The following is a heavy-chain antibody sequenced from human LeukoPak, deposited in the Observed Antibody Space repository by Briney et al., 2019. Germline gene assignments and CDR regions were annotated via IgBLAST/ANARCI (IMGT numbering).Heavy chain of an antibody. D-gene: IGHD3-22*01. Sequence: ASVKVSCKASGYTFTSYGISWVRQAPGQGLEWMGWISAYNGNTNYAQKLQGRVTMTTDTSTSTAYMELRSLRSDDTAVYYCARESYYDIPSREENAFDIWGQGTMVTVSS. CDR1: GYTFTSYG. J-gene: IGHJ3*02. CDR3: ARESYYDIPSREENAFDI. V-gene: IGHV1-18*01. CDR2: ISAYNGNT.